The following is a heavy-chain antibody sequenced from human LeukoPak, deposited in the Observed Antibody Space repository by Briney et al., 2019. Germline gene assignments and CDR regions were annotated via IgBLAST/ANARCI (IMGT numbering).Heavy chain of an antibody. CDR2: VSNNGSNT. CDR3: VKGQGYYYDSGDNLHYYYYGMDV. D-gene: IGHD3-22*01. CDR1: GFTFSSCS. V-gene: IGHV3-64D*06. Sequence: QPGGSLRLSCSASGFTFSSCSMHWVRQAPGKGLEYVSVVSNNGSNTYYADSVKGRFTISRDNLKNTLYLQMRSLRAEDTAVYYCVKGQGYYYDSGDNLHYYYYGMDVWGQGTTVTVSS. J-gene: IGHJ6*02.